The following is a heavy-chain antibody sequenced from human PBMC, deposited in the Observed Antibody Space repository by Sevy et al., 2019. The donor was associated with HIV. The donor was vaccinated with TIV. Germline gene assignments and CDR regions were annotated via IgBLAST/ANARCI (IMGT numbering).Heavy chain of an antibody. CDR3: ARYYYGSGTYYFDY. J-gene: IGHJ4*02. Sequence: SETQSLTCTVSGGSISSGTYYWSWIRQPAGKGLEWIGRIYTSGITNYNPSLKSRVTISLDTSKNQFSLNLRSVTAADTAVYYCARYYYGSGTYYFDYWGQGTLVTVSS. D-gene: IGHD3-10*01. V-gene: IGHV4-61*02. CDR1: GGSISSGTYY. CDR2: IYTSGIT.